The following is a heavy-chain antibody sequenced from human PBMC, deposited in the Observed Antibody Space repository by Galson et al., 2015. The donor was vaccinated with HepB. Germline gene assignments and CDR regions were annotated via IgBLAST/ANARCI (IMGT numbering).Heavy chain of an antibody. Sequence: SVKVSCKAVGYTFDTYGISWVRQAPGQGLEWMGWIRVSNGNTTYAPKFQDRVTMTADRGTRTAYMEMTSLTSEGTAVYYCARDDLIVGANPDYWGQGTLVIVSS. D-gene: IGHD1-26*01. J-gene: IGHJ4*02. CDR3: ARDDLIVGANPDY. CDR2: IRVSNGNT. V-gene: IGHV1-18*01. CDR1: GYTFDTYG.